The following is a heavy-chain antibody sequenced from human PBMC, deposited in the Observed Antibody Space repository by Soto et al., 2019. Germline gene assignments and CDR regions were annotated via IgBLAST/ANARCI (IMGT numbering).Heavy chain of an antibody. CDR3: ARGYRQSGYSSSWVFDY. CDR1: GCSINSGGYY. V-gene: IGHV4-31*03. D-gene: IGHD6-13*01. CDR2: MYYRGST. J-gene: IGHJ4*02. Sequence: QVQLRESGPGLVKPSQTLSLTCTVSGCSINSGGYYWNWIRQHPGKGLEWIGYMYYRGSTYYNPFLRSRVIISADTSENHFPLKLSSVTAEDTAVYFCARGYRQSGYSSSWVFDYWGQGNLVNVSS.